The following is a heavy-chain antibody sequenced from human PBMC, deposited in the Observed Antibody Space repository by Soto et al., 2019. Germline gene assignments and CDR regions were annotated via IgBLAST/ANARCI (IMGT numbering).Heavy chain of an antibody. CDR3: EREALRYFDWYDY. CDR1: GGTFSSYA. D-gene: IGHD3-9*01. Sequence: GQLVQSGAEVKKPGSSVKVSCKASGGTFSSYAISWVRQAPGQGLEWMGGIIPIFGTANYAQKFQGRVTINGDKSTSTAYMELSSLRSEDTAVYYCEREALRYFDWYDYWGQGTLVTVSS. V-gene: IGHV1-69*06. J-gene: IGHJ4*02. CDR2: IIPIFGTA.